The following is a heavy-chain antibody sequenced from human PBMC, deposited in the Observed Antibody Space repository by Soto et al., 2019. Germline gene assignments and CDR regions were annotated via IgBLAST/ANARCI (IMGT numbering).Heavy chain of an antibody. D-gene: IGHD3-10*01. CDR2: INTGSGNT. V-gene: IGHV1-3*04. J-gene: IGHJ1*01. Sequence: QVHLVQSGAEVKQPGASVKLSCKASGYTFTSYAMPWVRQAPGQSLEWLGWINTGSGNTKYSQKLQGRVTLTRKTSARTAYMELGSLRSEDTAVYYCARSQGAVGWGSDSIFGDFQHCGQGTLVSVSS. CDR1: GYTFTSYA. CDR3: ARSQGAVGWGSDSIFGDFQH.